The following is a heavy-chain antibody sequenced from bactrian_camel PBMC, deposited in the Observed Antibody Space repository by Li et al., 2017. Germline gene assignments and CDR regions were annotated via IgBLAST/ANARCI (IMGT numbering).Heavy chain of an antibody. D-gene: IGHD1*01. CDR1: GYIWSSNC. J-gene: IGHJ4*01. Sequence: VQLVESGGGSVQAGGSLRLSCVASGYIWSSNCITWFRQAPGKGREGVASILPGSGATIYVDSVKGRFTISSDNAKNTLYLQMNSLKPEDSAMYYCSASLRCASCSRGLCRECQLASIGQGTQVTVS. V-gene: IGHV3S42*01. CDR2: ILPGSGAT.